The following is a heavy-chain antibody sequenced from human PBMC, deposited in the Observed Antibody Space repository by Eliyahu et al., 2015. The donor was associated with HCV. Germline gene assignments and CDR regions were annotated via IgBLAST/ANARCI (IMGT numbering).Heavy chain of an antibody. D-gene: IGHD3-3*01. CDR1: GFTFSSYW. J-gene: IGHJ5*02. V-gene: IGHV3-74*01. Sequence: EVQLVESGGDLVQPGGSLRLSCAASGFTFSSYWMHWVRQAPGKGLVWVSRINSDGTRTNYADSVKGRFTISRDNAKNTLFLQMNSLRVEDTATYYCARGGYDFWSGYLPRLDPWGQGTLVTVSS. CDR2: INSDGTRT. CDR3: ARGGYDFWSGYLPRLDP.